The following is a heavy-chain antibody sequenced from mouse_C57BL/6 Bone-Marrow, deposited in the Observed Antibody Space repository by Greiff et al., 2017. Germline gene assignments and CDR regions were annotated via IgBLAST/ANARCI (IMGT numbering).Heavy chain of an antibody. J-gene: IGHJ1*03. V-gene: IGHV7-1*01. CDR2: SRNKANDYTT. CDR1: GFTFSDFY. D-gene: IGHD2-1*01. Sequence: EVQGVESGGGLVQSGRSLRLSCATSGFTFSDFYMEWVRQAPGKGLEWIAASRNKANDYTTEYSASVKGRFIVSRDTSKSILYLQMNALRAEDTAIYYCARDADYGNSRDWYFDVWGTGTTVTVSS. CDR3: ARDADYGNSRDWYFDV.